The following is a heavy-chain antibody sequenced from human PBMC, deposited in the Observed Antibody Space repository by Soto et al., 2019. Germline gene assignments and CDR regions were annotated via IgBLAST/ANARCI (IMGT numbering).Heavy chain of an antibody. V-gene: IGHV4-30-2*01. Sequence: SETLSLTCTVSGGSFSSAGYSWNWLRQPPGKGLEWIGYIYHSGTTYYNPSLKSRVTISVDRSKNQFSLKLSSMTAADTAVYYCARDKKLYCGGGSCSGWFDPWGQGTLVTVSS. CDR1: GGSFSSAGYS. CDR2: IYHSGTT. CDR3: ARDKKLYCGGGSCSGWFDP. J-gene: IGHJ5*02. D-gene: IGHD2-15*01.